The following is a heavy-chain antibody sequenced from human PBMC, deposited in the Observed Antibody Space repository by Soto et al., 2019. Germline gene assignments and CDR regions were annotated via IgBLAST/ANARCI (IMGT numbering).Heavy chain of an antibody. CDR2: ISGSGGST. V-gene: IGHV3-23*01. D-gene: IGHD5-12*01. Sequence: EVQLLESGGGLVQPGGSLRLSCAASGFTFSSYAMSWVRQAPGKGLEWVSTISGSGGSTYYADSVKGRFTISRDNSKNTLYLKLNSLRAEDTAVYYCAKGLYSGFVYWGQGTLVTVSS. CDR1: GFTFSSYA. J-gene: IGHJ4*02. CDR3: AKGLYSGFVY.